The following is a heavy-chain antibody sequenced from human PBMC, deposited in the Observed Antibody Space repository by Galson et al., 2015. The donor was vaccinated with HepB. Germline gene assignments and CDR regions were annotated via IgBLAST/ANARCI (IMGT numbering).Heavy chain of an antibody. CDR2: ISYDGSNK. V-gene: IGHV3-30-3*01. D-gene: IGHD2/OR15-2a*01. CDR3: ATRALNEYNSAWPGDH. Sequence: SLRLSCATSGFIFSTYTMHWVRQAPGKGLEWVASISYDGSNKNYADSLRGRFTISRDNSKNTLYPQVDSLRAEDTAIYYCATRALNEYNSAWPGDHWGQGTRVSVSS. CDR1: GFIFSTYT. J-gene: IGHJ4*02.